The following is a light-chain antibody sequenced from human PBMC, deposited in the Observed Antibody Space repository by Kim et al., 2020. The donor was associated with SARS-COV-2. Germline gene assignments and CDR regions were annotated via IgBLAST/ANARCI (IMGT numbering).Light chain of an antibody. CDR3: AAWDDSLNGRV. CDR2: DDN. CDR1: FSNIKTHS. V-gene: IGLV1-44*01. J-gene: IGLJ1*01. Sequence: ELTQPPSASGTPGQTVTMSCSGGFSNIKTHSVNWYQQVPGTAPKLLIYDDNQRLSGVPDRFSGSKSGSSASLAISGLQSEDEADYYCAAWDDSLNGRVFGTGTKVTVL.